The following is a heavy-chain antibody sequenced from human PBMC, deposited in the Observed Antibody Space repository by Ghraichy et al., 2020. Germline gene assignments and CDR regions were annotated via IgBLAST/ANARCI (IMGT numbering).Heavy chain of an antibody. CDR3: ARDAVNYYDSTADYYGMDV. CDR1: GGSISSYY. V-gene: IGHV4-59*01. J-gene: IGHJ6*02. Sequence: SETLSLTCTVSGGSISSYYWSWIRQPPGKGLEWIGYIYYSGSTNYNPSLKSRVTISVDTSKNQFSLKLSSVTAADTAVYYCARDAVNYYDSTADYYGMDVWGQGTTVTVSS. CDR2: IYYSGST. D-gene: IGHD3-22*01.